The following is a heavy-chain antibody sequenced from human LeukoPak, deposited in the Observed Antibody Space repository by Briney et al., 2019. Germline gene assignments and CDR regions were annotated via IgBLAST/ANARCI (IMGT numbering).Heavy chain of an antibody. CDR1: GFTFNSYT. J-gene: IGHJ4*02. V-gene: IGHV3-48*01. CDR2: ISRTGTTI. D-gene: IGHD2-21*02. CDR3: ARDFGSGDHGLLV. Sequence: PGGSLRLSCAASGFTFNSYTMNWVRQAPGKGLEWISYISRTGTTIYYADSVKGRLTISRHNAKTSLYLQMNSLRSEDPGLYFCARDFGSGDHGLLVWGQGTLLTVSS.